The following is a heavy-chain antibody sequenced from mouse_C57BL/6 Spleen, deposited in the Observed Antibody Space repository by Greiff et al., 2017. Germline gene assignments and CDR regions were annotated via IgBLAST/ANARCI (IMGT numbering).Heavy chain of an antibody. V-gene: IGHV5-17*01. CDR1: GFTFSDYG. J-gene: IGHJ3*01. CDR3: ARPPNYYGSSYGAWFAY. D-gene: IGHD1-1*01. CDR2: ISSGSSTI. Sequence: EVHLVESGGGLVKPGGSLKLSCAASGFTFSDYGMHWVRQAPEKGLEWVAYISSGSSTIYYADTVKGRFTISRDNAKNTLFLQMTSLRSEDTAMYYCARPPNYYGSSYGAWFAYWGQGTLVTVSA.